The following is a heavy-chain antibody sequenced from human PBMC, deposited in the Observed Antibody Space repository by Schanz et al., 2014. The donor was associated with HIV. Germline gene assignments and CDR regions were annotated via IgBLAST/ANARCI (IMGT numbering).Heavy chain of an antibody. V-gene: IGHV1-69*06. CDR2: AAPISGSA. CDR1: GDSFTNYV. J-gene: IGHJ4*02. D-gene: IGHD3-10*01. CDR3: VRGVIYYDSGTYYNYFDQ. Sequence: QVQLVQSGAEVKKPGSSVKVSCKASGDSFTNYVISWVRQAPGQGLEWLGGAAPISGSANYPQKFQGRVTITADKSTSSVYMELNSLRSEDTAVYYCVRGVIYYDSGTYYNYFDQWGQGTQVTVSS.